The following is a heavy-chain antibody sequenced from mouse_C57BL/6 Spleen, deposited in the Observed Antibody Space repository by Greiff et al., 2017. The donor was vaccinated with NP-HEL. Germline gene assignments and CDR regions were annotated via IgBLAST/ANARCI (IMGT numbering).Heavy chain of an antibody. Sequence: EVQLQESGPVLVKPGASVKMSCKASGYTFTDYYMNWVKQSHGKSLEWIGVINPYNGGTSYNQKFKGKATLTVDKSSSTAYMELNSLTSEDSAVYYCARGTNLYAMDYWGQGTSVTVSS. D-gene: IGHD1-3*01. V-gene: IGHV1-19*01. J-gene: IGHJ4*01. CDR3: ARGTNLYAMDY. CDR2: INPYNGGT. CDR1: GYTFTDYY.